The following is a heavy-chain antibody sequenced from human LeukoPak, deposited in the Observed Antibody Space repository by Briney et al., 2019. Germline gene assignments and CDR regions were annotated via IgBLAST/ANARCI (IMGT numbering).Heavy chain of an antibody. D-gene: IGHD6-13*01. CDR3: ARSYIHSSSWYGDNYYYYYYMDV. CDR1: GYTFTSYG. J-gene: IGHJ6*03. V-gene: IGHV1-18*01. CDR2: ISAYNGNT. Sequence: ASVKVSCKAPGYTFTSYGISWVRQAPGQGLEWMGWISAYNGNTNYAQKLQGRVTMTTDTSTSTAYTELRSLRSDDTAVYYCARSYIHSSSWYGDNYYYYYYMDVWGKGTTVTVSS.